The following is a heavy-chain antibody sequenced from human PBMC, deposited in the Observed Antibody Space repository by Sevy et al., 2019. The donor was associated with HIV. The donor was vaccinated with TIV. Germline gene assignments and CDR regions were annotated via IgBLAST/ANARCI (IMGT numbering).Heavy chain of an antibody. V-gene: IGHV3-66*02. CDR3: GRVPVAAAGTGIDY. D-gene: IGHD6-13*01. CDR2: IFSSGST. Sequence: GGSLRLSCAISGFTVNDRYIIWVRQAPGKGLEWVSVIFSSGSTYYADSAKGRFTISRDNSKNTVYLQMNSVRAEDTAVYYCGRVPVAAAGTGIDYWGQGTLVTVSS. J-gene: IGHJ4*02. CDR1: GFTVNDRY.